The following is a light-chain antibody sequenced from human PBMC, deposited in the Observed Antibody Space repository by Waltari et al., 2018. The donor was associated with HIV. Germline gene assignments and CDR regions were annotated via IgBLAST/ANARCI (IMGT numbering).Light chain of an antibody. J-gene: IGLJ1*01. CDR3: SSYTSSITYV. Sequence: TXTSNDIGSSNYVSWHQQHPGEAPKLIIHDVSDRPSGISNRFSGSKSGNTASLTISGLQTEDEADYYCSSYTSSITYVFGSGTRVTVL. CDR2: DVS. CDR1: SNDIGSSNY. V-gene: IGLV2-14*03.